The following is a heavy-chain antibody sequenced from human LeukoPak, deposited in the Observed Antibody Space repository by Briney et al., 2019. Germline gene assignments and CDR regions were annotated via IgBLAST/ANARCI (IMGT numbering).Heavy chain of an antibody. V-gene: IGHV3-30-3*01. J-gene: IGHJ6*02. Sequence: GGSLRLSCAASEFSFSTYSMHWVRQAPGKGLEWVMAISNDGSQEYYADSVKGRFTISRDNSKNTLYLQMNSLRPEDTAVFYCVRELYNYGMDVWGQGTTVTV. CDR3: VRELYNYGMDV. CDR2: ISNDGSQE. CDR1: EFSFSTYS.